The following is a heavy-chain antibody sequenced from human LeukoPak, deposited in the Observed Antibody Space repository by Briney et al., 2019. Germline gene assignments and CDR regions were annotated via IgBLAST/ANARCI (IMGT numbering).Heavy chain of an antibody. CDR3: ARDPSHRTGAFDI. V-gene: IGHV4-31*03. CDR1: GGSISSGGYY. Sequence: TSGTLSLTCTVSGGSISSGGYYWSWIRQHPGKGLEWIGYIYYSGSTYYNPSLKSRVTISVDTSKNQFSLKLSSVTAADTAVYYCARDPSHRTGAFDIWGQGTMVTVSS. CDR2: IYYSGST. J-gene: IGHJ3*02. D-gene: IGHD1-14*01.